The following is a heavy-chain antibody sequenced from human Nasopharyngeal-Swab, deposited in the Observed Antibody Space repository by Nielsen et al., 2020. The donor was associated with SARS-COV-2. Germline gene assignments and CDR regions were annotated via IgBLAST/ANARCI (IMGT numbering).Heavy chain of an antibody. CDR3: ARGSVPGENIVATTGATFY. CDR2: ITSGSDDT. D-gene: IGHD5-12*01. J-gene: IGHJ4*02. CDR1: GYTFTSYS. Sequence: ASVKVSCKASGYTFTSYSVHWVRQAPGDRPEWMGWITSGSDDTTYSPEFQGRITISRDTSAKTVYMELRNVRPEDTAVYYCARGSVPGENIVATTGATFYWGRGTLVTVSS. V-gene: IGHV1-3*01.